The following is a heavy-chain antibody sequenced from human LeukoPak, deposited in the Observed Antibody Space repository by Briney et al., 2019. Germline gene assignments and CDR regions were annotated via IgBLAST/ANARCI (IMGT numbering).Heavy chain of an antibody. Sequence: YPSETLSLTCTVSGGSISNYYWSWIRQPPGKGLEWIGYIYYSGSTNYNPSLKSRVTISVDTSKNQFSLKLSSVTAADTAVYYCARNQGYYDSSGYYDWFDPWGQGTLVTVSS. CDR2: IYYSGST. CDR1: GGSISNYY. CDR3: ARNQGYYDSSGYYDWFDP. V-gene: IGHV4-59*01. J-gene: IGHJ5*02. D-gene: IGHD3-22*01.